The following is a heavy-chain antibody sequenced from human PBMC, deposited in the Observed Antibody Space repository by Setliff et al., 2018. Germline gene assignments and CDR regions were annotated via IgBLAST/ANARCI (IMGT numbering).Heavy chain of an antibody. CDR1: GFTFSSYA. CDR3: APHPNLNGDF. V-gene: IGHV3-23*01. CDR2: ISSTITST. J-gene: IGHJ4*02. Sequence: PGGSLRLSCAASGFTFSSYAITWVRQAPGKGLEWVSAISSTITSTYYADSVRGRFTISRDTSKNTLFLQMDRLRAEDTALYYCAPHPNLNGDFWGQGTLVTVSS.